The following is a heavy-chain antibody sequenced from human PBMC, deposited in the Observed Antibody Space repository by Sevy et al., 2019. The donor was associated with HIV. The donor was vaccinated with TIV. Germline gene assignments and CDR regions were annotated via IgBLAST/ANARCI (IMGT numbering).Heavy chain of an antibody. CDR2: ISNSGNDI. Sequence: VSLRLSCAASGFTFSTYAMGWVRQAPGKGLEWVSGISNSGNDIYYAGSVEGRFTISRDNSKSTLFLEMNNLRAEDTAVYYCAKDGAPYCTGGICFPYWYFDLWGRGALVTVSS. CDR1: GFTFSTYA. V-gene: IGHV3-23*01. CDR3: AKDGAPYCTGGICFPYWYFDL. D-gene: IGHD2-8*02. J-gene: IGHJ2*01.